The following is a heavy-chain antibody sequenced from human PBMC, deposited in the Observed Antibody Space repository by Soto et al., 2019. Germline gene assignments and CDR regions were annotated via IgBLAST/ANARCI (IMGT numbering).Heavy chain of an antibody. CDR1: GFTFSSYA. CDR3: ARDKVFYSPLGSGMDV. J-gene: IGHJ6*02. Sequence: QVQLVESGGGVVQPGRSLRLSCAASGFTFSSYAMHWVRQAPGKGLEWVTVISYDGSNKYYADSVKGRFTISRDNSKNTLYLQMNSLRAEDTAVYYCARDKVFYSPLGSGMDVWGQGTTVTVSS. V-gene: IGHV3-30-3*01. CDR2: ISYDGSNK. D-gene: IGHD1-26*01.